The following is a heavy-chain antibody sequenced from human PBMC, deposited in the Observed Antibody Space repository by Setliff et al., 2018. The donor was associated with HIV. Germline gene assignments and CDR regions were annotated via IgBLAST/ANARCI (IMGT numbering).Heavy chain of an antibody. D-gene: IGHD4-17*01. CDR3: ASPGDNY. CDR1: GFTFDDYG. J-gene: IGHJ4*02. CDR2: INWNGDST. V-gene: IGHV3-20*04. Sequence: GGSLRLSCAASGFTFDDYGISWVRQAPGKGLEWVSGINWNGDSTGYADLVKGRFTISRDSAKNSLYLQMNSLRAEDTALYYCASPGDNYWGQGTLVTVSS.